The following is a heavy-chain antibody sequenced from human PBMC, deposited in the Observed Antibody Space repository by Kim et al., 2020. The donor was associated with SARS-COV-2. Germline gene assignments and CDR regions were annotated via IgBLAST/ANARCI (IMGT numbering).Heavy chain of an antibody. D-gene: IGHD4-4*01. CDR3: AREWGLQGVNYYYGMDV. CDR2: IYYSGST. CDR1: GGSVSSGSYY. Sequence: SETLSLTCTVSGGSVSSGSYYWSWIRQPPGKGLEWIGYIYYSGSTNYNPSLKSRVTISVDTSKNQFSLKLSSVTAADTAVYYCAREWGLQGVNYYYGMDVWGQGTTVTVSS. J-gene: IGHJ6*02. V-gene: IGHV4-61*01.